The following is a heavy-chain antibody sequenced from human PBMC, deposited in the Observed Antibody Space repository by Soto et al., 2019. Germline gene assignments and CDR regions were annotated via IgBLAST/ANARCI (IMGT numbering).Heavy chain of an antibody. CDR1: GFTFSGSA. V-gene: IGHV3-73*01. CDR2: IRSKANSYAT. CDR3: TSPDYYDSSGYYYYDAFDI. D-gene: IGHD3-22*01. Sequence: GGSLRLSCAASGFTFSGSAMHWVRQASGKGLEWVGRIRSKANSYATAYAASVKGRFTISRDDSKNTAYLQMNSLKTEDTAVYYCTSPDYYDSSGYYYYDAFDIWGQGTMVTVSS. J-gene: IGHJ3*02.